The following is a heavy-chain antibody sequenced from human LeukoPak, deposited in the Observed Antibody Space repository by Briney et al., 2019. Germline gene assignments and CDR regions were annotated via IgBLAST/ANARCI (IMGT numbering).Heavy chain of an antibody. J-gene: IGHJ4*02. D-gene: IGHD1-26*01. CDR1: GFSSSAYA. Sequence: GGSLRLSCVASGFSSSAYAMHWVRQAPGKGLEWVAVISYDGSNKYFADSVKGRFTVARDNSKNTLYLQMSSLRPEDTAVYYCVKDLSGSFSFDQWGQGTLVTVSS. CDR2: ISYDGSNK. CDR3: VKDLSGSFSFDQ. V-gene: IGHV3-30*14.